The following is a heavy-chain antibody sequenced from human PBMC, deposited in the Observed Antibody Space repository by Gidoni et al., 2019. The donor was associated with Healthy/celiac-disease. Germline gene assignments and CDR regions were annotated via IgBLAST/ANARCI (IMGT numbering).Heavy chain of an antibody. Sequence: EVQLVESGGGLVQPGRSLRLSCTASGFTFGDYAMSWVRQAPGKGLEWVGFIRSKAYGGTTEYAASVKGRFTISRDDSKSIAYLQMNSLKTEDTAVYYCTRNNWNYYWYFDLWGRGTLVTVSS. J-gene: IGHJ2*01. D-gene: IGHD1-1*01. CDR3: TRNNWNYYWYFDL. CDR2: IRSKAYGGTT. V-gene: IGHV3-49*04. CDR1: GFTFGDYA.